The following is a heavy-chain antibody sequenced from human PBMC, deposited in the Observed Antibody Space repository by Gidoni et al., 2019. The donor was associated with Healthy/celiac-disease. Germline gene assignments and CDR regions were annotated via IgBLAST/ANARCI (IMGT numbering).Heavy chain of an antibody. V-gene: IGHV3-30-3*01. J-gene: IGHJ4*02. D-gene: IGHD3-22*01. Sequence: QVQLVASGRGVVQPGRSRRLSWAASGYTCSSYAMHWVRQAPGQGLGWVAVISYDGSNKSYADSAEGRFTISSDNSKNTLYLQMNSLRAEDTAVYYCARDRVDRITMIVAGYFDYWGQGTLVTVSS. CDR3: ARDRVDRITMIVAGYFDY. CDR2: ISYDGSNK. CDR1: GYTCSSYA.